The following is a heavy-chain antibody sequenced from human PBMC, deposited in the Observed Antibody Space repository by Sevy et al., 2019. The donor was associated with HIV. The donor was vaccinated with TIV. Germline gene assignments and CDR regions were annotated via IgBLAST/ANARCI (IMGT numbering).Heavy chain of an antibody. J-gene: IGHJ4*02. CDR3: ARLYSSSSGRALDN. CDR2: IKEDGSGR. V-gene: IGHV3-7*01. D-gene: IGHD6-6*01. Sequence: GGSLRLSCAASGFTFGSYWMTWVRQAPGKGLEWVGNIKEDGSGRFYVDSVRGRFTVSRDNAKKTLYLQMNNLRGEDTALYYCARLYSSSSGRALDNWGQGALVTVSS. CDR1: GFTFGSYW.